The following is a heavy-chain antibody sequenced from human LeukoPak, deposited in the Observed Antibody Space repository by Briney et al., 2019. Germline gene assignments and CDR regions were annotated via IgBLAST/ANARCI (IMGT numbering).Heavy chain of an antibody. CDR3: ARDQGIAVAGYFDY. CDR2: IIPIFGTA. CDR1: GGTFSSYA. J-gene: IGHJ4*02. Sequence: SVKVSCKASGGTFSSYAISWVRQAPGQGLEWMGGIIPIFGTASYAQKFQGRVTITADESTSTAYMELSSLRSEDTAVYYCARDQGIAVAGYFDYWGQGTLVTVSS. V-gene: IGHV1-69*13. D-gene: IGHD6-19*01.